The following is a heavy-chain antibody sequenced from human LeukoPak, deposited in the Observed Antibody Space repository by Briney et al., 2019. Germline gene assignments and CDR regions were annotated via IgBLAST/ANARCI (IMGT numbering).Heavy chain of an antibody. Sequence: AETLSLTCTVSGGSITSSSYYCGCIRQPPGNGLRWIGSIYYSGSTHYNPSLKSRVTLSLDTSKNQFSLKLSSVTAADTVVYYCARENRYGYFDYWGQGTLVSVSS. CDR2: IYYSGST. V-gene: IGHV4-39*07. CDR1: GGSITSSSYY. D-gene: IGHD5-18*01. CDR3: ARENRYGYFDY. J-gene: IGHJ4*02.